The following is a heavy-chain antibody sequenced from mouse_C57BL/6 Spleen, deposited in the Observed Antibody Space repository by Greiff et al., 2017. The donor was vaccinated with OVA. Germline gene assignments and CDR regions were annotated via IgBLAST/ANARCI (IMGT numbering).Heavy chain of an antibody. Sequence: EVKLQESGGGLVKPGGSLKLSCAASGFTFSSYAMSWVRQTPEKRLEWVATISDGGSYTYYPDNVKGRFTISRDNAKNNLYLQMSHLKSEDTAMYYCARVWDEAYWGQGTLVTVSA. J-gene: IGHJ3*01. CDR2: ISDGGSYT. V-gene: IGHV5-4*03. CDR3: ARVWDEAY. D-gene: IGHD4-1*01. CDR1: GFTFSSYA.